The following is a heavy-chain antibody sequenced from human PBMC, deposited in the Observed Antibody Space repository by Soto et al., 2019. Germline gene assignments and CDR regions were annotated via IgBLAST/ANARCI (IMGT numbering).Heavy chain of an antibody. J-gene: IGHJ4*02. D-gene: IGHD2-8*01. V-gene: IGHV4-30-4*01. Sequence: QVQLQESGPGLVKPSQTLSLTCTVSGGSISSGDYYWCWIRQPPGKCLELIGHIYYSGRTYYKPSLKSRVTLSLDTSKNQFSLKLTSVTAADTAVYYCARVVFTYGTASVWGQGTLVTVSS. CDR2: IYYSGRT. CDR3: ARVVFTYGTASV. CDR1: GGSISSGDYY.